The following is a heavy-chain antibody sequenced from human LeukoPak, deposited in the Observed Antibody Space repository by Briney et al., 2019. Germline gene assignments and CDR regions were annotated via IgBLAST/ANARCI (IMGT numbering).Heavy chain of an antibody. D-gene: IGHD3-22*01. Sequence: SETLSLTCTVSGGSVSSGSYYWSWIRQPPGKGLEWIGYIYYSGSTNYNPSLKSRVTISVDTSKNQFSLKLSSVTAADTAVYYCARDRDYYDSSGYYYYYYGMDVWGQGTTVTVSS. CDR1: GGSVSSGSYY. V-gene: IGHV4-61*01. CDR3: ARDRDYYDSSGYYYYYYGMDV. J-gene: IGHJ6*02. CDR2: IYYSGST.